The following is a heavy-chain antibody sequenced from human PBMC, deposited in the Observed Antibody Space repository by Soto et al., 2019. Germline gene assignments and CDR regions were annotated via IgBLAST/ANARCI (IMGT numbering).Heavy chain of an antibody. V-gene: IGHV4-31*03. CDR3: ARVPTTYEGDYVSHFDY. CDR1: GCSISSGGYD. J-gene: IGHJ4*02. D-gene: IGHD4-17*01. Sequence: PSETLSLTCTVSGCSISSGGYDWSWIRQHPGKGLEWIGYIYYSGSTYYNPSLKSRVTISVDTSKNQFSLKLSSVTAADTAVYYCARVPTTYEGDYVSHFDYWGQGTLVTVSS. CDR2: IYYSGST.